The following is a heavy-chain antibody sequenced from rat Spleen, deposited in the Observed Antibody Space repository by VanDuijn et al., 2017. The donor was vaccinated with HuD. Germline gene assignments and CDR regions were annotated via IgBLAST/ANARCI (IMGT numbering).Heavy chain of an antibody. J-gene: IGHJ2*01. CDR3: VRHTEIVAPYYFHY. V-gene: IGHV5-25*01. CDR2: ISSGGSDT. CDR1: GFTFSDYY. Sequence: EVQLVESGGGLVQPGRSMKLSCAASGFTFSDYYMAWVRQGPTRGLEWVTSISSGGSDTYSRDSVKGRFTISRDDAKNLLYLQMDSLRSEDAATYYCVRHTEIVAPYYFHYWGQGVMVTVSS. D-gene: IGHD1-12*01.